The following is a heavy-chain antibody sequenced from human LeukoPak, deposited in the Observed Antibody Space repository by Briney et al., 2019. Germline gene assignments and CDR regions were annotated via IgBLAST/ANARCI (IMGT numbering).Heavy chain of an antibody. Sequence: PSETLSLTCAVYGGSFSGYYWSWIRQPPGKGLEWIGEINHSGSTNYNPSLKSRVTISVDTSKNQFSLKLSSVTAADTAVYYCARRWETQYYYGSGSYLEYFQHWGQGTLVTVSS. J-gene: IGHJ1*01. CDR2: INHSGST. V-gene: IGHV4-34*01. CDR3: ARRWETQYYYGSGSYLEYFQH. D-gene: IGHD3-10*01. CDR1: GGSFSGYY.